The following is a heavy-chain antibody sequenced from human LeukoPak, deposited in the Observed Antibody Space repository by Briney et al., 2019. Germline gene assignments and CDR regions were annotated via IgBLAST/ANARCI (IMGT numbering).Heavy chain of an antibody. CDR1: GFTFDDYG. CDR3: APEDTAMVEHLDFDY. Sequence: GGSLRLSCAASGFTFDDYGMSWVRQAPGKGLEWVSGINWNGGSTGYADSVKGRFTISRDNAKNSLYLQMDSLRAEDTAVYYCAPEDTAMVEHLDFDYWGQGTLVTVSS. V-gene: IGHV3-20*04. D-gene: IGHD5-18*01. J-gene: IGHJ4*02. CDR2: INWNGGST.